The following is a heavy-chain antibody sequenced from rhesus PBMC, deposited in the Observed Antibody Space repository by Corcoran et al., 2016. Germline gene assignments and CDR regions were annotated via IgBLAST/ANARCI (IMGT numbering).Heavy chain of an antibody. V-gene: IGHV4-169*02. J-gene: IGHJ3*01. Sequence: QVQLQESGPGLVKPSETLSVTCAVSGGSISSSYWSWIRQAPGKGLEWIGYIYGRGSRNNYNRSLKGRVNLSVDKSKKQLSLKMSWVTNADTAVYYGAREGVKGMAAAGTDAFDVLGQGLRVTVSS. D-gene: IGHD6-25*01. CDR2: IYGRGSRN. CDR1: GGSISSSY. CDR3: AREGVKGMAAAGTDAFDV.